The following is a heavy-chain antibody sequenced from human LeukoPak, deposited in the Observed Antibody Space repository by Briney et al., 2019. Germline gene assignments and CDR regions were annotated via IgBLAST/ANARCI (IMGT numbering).Heavy chain of an antibody. CDR2: IYHSGST. V-gene: IGHV4-30-2*01. CDR3: AKGHYDGGGYYYFDY. Sequence: PSETLSLTCAVSGGSISSGGYSWSWIRQPPGKGLEWIGYIYHSGSTYYNPSPKSRVTISVDRSKNQFSLKLSSVTAADTAEYYCAKGHYDGGGYYYFDYWGQGTLVTVSS. J-gene: IGHJ4*02. CDR1: GGSISSGGYS. D-gene: IGHD3-22*01.